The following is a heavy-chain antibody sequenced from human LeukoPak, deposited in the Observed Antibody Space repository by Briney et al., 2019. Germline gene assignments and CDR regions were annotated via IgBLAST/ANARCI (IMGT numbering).Heavy chain of an antibody. V-gene: IGHV4-59*01. CDR3: ARARYSSSLGLNY. CDR1: GGSISSYY. Sequence: SETLSLTCTVSGGSISSYYWSWIRQPPGKGLEWIGYIYYSGSTNYNTSLKSRVTISVDTSKNQFSLKLSSVTAADTAVYYCARARYSSSLGLNYWGQGTLVTVSS. CDR2: IYYSGST. D-gene: IGHD6-6*01. J-gene: IGHJ4*02.